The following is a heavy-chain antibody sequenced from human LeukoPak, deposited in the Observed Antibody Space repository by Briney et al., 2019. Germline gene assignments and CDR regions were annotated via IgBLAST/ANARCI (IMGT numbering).Heavy chain of an antibody. CDR2: IYDSGST. Sequence: SETLSLTCTVSGGSIRSYHWSWIRQPPGKRLEWIGYIYDSGSTNYNPSLKSRVTISIDTSKNQFSLKLSSVTAADTAVYYCVREEYCGGDCYSGFDYWGQGTLVTVSS. D-gene: IGHD2-21*02. J-gene: IGHJ4*02. CDR3: VREEYCGGDCYSGFDY. V-gene: IGHV4-59*01. CDR1: GGSIRSYH.